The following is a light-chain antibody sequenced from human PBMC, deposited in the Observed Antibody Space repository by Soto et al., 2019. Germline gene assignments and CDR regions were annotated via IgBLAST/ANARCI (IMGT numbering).Light chain of an antibody. CDR1: QSVSSSY. CDR3: QQYGSSPRLT. Sequence: EIVLTQSPGTLSLSPGERATVSCRASQSVSSSYLAWYQQKPGQAPRLLIYGASSRATGIPDRFSGSGSGTDFTLTISRLEPEDFAVYYCQQYGSSPRLTFGGGTKVDI. CDR2: GAS. V-gene: IGKV3-20*01. J-gene: IGKJ4*01.